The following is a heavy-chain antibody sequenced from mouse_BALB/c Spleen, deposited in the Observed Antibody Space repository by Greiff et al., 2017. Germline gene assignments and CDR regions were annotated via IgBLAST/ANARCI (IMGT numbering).Heavy chain of an antibody. Sequence: EVQRVESGGGLVKPGGSLKLFCAASGFTFSSYAMSWVRQTPAKMLEWVASISSGGSTYYPASVKGRFTISRDNARKNLYRQMSSLRSEDTAKYCCARGQGDYYAMDYRSQGTSVAV. CDR3: ARGQGDYYAMDY. CDR2: ISSGGST. V-gene: IGHV5-6-5*01. CDR1: GFTFSSYA. J-gene: IGHJ4*01.